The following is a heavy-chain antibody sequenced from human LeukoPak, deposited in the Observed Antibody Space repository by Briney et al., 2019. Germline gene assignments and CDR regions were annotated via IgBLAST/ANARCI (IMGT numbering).Heavy chain of an antibody. Sequence: GRSLRLSCAASGFTFDDYAMHWVRQAPGKGPEWVSGISWNSGSIGYADSVKGRFTISRDNAKNSLYLQMNSLRAEDTAVYYCARDGLWFGELSWGQGTLVTVSS. CDR2: ISWNSGSI. J-gene: IGHJ4*02. CDR1: GFTFDDYA. CDR3: ARDGLWFGELS. D-gene: IGHD3-10*01. V-gene: IGHV3-9*01.